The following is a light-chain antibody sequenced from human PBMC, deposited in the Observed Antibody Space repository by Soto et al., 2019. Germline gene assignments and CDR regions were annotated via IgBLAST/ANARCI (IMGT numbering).Light chain of an antibody. CDR2: DAS. CDR1: QSVSSH. V-gene: IGKV3-11*01. Sequence: DIVLTHSSVTLSFAAVERATLSCRASQSVSSHLAWYQQKRGQAPRLLIYDASNRDTGIPARFIGSGSGTDFTLTISSLEPEDFAVYYCQQYTNWPPTFGQGTLLEIK. J-gene: IGKJ5*01. CDR3: QQYTNWPPT.